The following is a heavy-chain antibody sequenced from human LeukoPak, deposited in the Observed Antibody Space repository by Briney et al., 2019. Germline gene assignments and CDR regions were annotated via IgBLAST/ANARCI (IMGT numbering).Heavy chain of an antibody. CDR3: ARRMHDTAMEY. Sequence: ASVKVSCKASGYTFTSYDINWVRQATGQGLEWMGWMNPNSGNTGYARKFQGRVTMTRNTSISTAYMELSSLRSEDTAVYYCARRMHDTAMEYWGQGTLVTVSS. V-gene: IGHV1-8*01. CDR1: GYTFTSYD. CDR2: MNPNSGNT. J-gene: IGHJ4*02. D-gene: IGHD5-18*01.